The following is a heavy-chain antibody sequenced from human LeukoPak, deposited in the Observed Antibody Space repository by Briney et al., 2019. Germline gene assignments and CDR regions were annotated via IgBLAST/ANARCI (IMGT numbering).Heavy chain of an antibody. CDR2: VVPMLSIT. J-gene: IGHJ5*01. V-gene: IGHV1-69*02. CDR1: GGTFTSYS. D-gene: IGHD1-26*01. CDR3: ARGRTVGPARGTLDS. Sequence: SVKVSCKTSGGTFTSYSFNWVRQAPGQGLEWLGRVVPMLSITNYAQKFQGRVSITADASTTTAYLDLNTLMSEDTAVYFCARGRTVGPARGTLDSWGQGTQVIVSS.